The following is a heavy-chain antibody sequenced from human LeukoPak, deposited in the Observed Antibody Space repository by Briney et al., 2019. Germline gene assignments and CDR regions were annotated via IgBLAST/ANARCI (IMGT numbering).Heavy chain of an antibody. Sequence: GGSLRLSCEVSGFTFGSYWMTWVRQAPGKGLQWVANINQDGREKYYMDSMKGRLTISRDNTENSVFLQMTSLRPEDTAMYFCAKGRDYGDYWGQGTLVAVSS. CDR2: INQDGREK. CDR1: GFTFGSYW. J-gene: IGHJ4*02. V-gene: IGHV3-7*01. CDR3: AKGRDYGDY.